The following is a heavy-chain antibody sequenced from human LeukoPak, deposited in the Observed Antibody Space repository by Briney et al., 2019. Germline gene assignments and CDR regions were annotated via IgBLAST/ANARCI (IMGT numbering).Heavy chain of an antibody. Sequence: GGSLRLSCAASGFTFSSYEMNWVRQAPGKGLEWVSYISSSGSTIYYADPVKGRFTISRDNAKNSLYLQMNSLRAEDTAVYYCARGRGSGTYYTRGYYMDVWGKGTTVTISS. D-gene: IGHD3-10*01. CDR1: GFTFSSYE. CDR2: ISSSGSTI. V-gene: IGHV3-48*03. CDR3: ARGRGSGTYYTRGYYMDV. J-gene: IGHJ6*03.